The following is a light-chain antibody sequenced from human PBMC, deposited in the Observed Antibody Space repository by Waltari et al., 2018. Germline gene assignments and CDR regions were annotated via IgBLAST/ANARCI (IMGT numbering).Light chain of an antibody. J-gene: IGKJ1*01. Sequence: AIQMTQSPSSLSASVRARITITCRASQDLRNDLGWYSQKPWNAPRPLIYAASILQSGVPSRFSGSGSGTDVTLTISCLQPEDFATYYCLQEYNYPWTFGQGTKVEI. CDR1: QDLRND. CDR3: LQEYNYPWT. CDR2: AAS. V-gene: IGKV1-6*01.